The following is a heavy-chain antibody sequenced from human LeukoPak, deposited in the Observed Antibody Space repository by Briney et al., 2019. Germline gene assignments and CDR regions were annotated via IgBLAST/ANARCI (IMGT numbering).Heavy chain of an antibody. CDR1: GASINNYY. Sequence: SETLSPTCTVSGASINNYYWSWIRQPAGKGLEWIGRIYTSGSTNYNPSLKSRVTMSVDTSNNQFSLNLSSVTAADTAVYYCARVAVDGGCLDYWGQGTLVTVSS. J-gene: IGHJ4*02. V-gene: IGHV4-4*07. CDR3: ARVAVDGGCLDY. CDR2: IYTSGST. D-gene: IGHD6-19*01.